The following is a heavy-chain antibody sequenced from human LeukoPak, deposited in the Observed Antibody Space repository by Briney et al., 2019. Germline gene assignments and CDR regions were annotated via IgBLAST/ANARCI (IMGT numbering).Heavy chain of an antibody. D-gene: IGHD1-26*01. J-gene: IGHJ4*02. CDR3: ARDLKRTVGATTASDY. Sequence: GASVKVSCKASGYTFTSYGISWVRQAPGQGLEWMGWISAYNGNTNYAQKFQGRVTMTTDTSTSTGYMELRSPRSDDTAVYYCARDLKRTVGATTASDYWGQGTLVTVSS. V-gene: IGHV1-18*01. CDR1: GYTFTSYG. CDR2: ISAYNGNT.